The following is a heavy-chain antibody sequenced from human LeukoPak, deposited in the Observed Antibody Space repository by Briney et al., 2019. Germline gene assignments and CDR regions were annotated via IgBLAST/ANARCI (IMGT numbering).Heavy chain of an antibody. J-gene: IGHJ4*02. V-gene: IGHV3-23*01. D-gene: IGHD3-16*02. CDR1: GFTFSSYA. CDR2: ISGSGGST. Sequence: GGSLRLSCAASGFTFSSYAMSWVRQAPGKGLEWVSAISGSGGSTYYADSVKGRFTISRDNSKNTLYLQMNSLRAEDTAVYYCAKDRNALYDYDWGSYRVDYWGQGTLVTVSS. CDR3: AKDRNALYDYDWGSYRVDY.